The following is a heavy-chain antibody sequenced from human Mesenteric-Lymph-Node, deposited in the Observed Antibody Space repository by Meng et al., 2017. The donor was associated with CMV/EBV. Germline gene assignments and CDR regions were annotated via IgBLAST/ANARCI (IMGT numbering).Heavy chain of an antibody. J-gene: IGHJ5*02. D-gene: IGHD5-18*01. CDR2: IYYSGST. CDR1: GGSISSYY. V-gene: IGHV4-59*01. CDR3: ARFDTAGGWFDP. Sequence: SETLSLTCSVSGGSISSYYWSWIRQPPGRGLQWIGYIYYSGSTNYNPSLKSRVTISVDTSKNHFSLNLTSVTAADTGVYYCARFDTAGGWFDPWGQGMLVNRLL.